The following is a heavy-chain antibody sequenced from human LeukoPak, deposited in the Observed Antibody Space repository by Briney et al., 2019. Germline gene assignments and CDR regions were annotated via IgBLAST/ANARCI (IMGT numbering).Heavy chain of an antibody. CDR1: GGSISSGSYY. Sequence: SETLSLTCTVSGGSISSGSYYWSWIRQPAGKGLEWIGRIYTSGSTNYNPSLKSRVTISVDTSKNQFSLKLSSVTAADTAVYYCATGRGIAARPRAFDIWGQGTMVTVSS. CDR3: ATGRGIAARPRAFDI. J-gene: IGHJ3*02. CDR2: IYTSGST. D-gene: IGHD6-6*01. V-gene: IGHV4-61*02.